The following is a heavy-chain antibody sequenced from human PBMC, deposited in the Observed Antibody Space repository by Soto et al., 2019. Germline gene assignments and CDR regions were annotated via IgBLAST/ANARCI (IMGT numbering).Heavy chain of an antibody. CDR1: GYTFTSYA. V-gene: IGHV1-3*01. J-gene: IGHJ4*02. D-gene: IGHD6-19*01. Sequence: QVQLVQSGAEVKKPGASVKVSCKASGYTFTSYAMHWVRQAPGQRLEWMGWINAGNGNTKYSQKFQGRVTITRDTSASTAYMELSSLRSEDTVVYYCARGSSGWYGGDYFDYWGQGTLVTVSS. CDR2: INAGNGNT. CDR3: ARGSSGWYGGDYFDY.